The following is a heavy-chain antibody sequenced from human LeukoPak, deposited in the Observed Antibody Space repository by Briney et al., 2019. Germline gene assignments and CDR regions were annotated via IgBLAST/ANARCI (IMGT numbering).Heavy chain of an antibody. CDR3: ARSFGCSGGSCYSNWFDP. D-gene: IGHD2-15*01. Sequence: SVKVSCKASGGTFSSYAISWVRQAPGQGLEWMGRIIPIFGIANYAQKFQGRVTITADKSTSTAYMELSSLRSEDTAVYYCARSFGCSGGSCYSNWFDPWGQGTLVTVSS. CDR1: GGTFSSYA. V-gene: IGHV1-69*04. CDR2: IIPIFGIA. J-gene: IGHJ5*02.